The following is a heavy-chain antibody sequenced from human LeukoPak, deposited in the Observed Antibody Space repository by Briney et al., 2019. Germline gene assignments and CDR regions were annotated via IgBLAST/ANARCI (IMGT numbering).Heavy chain of an antibody. CDR2: IYYSGST. J-gene: IGHJ4*02. CDR1: GGSISSYY. CDR3: ARGRGWFGELFAY. V-gene: IGHV4-59*08. D-gene: IGHD3-10*01. Sequence: SETLSLTCTVSGGSISSYYWSWIRQPPGKGLEWIGYIYYSGSTNYNPSLKSRVTISVDTSKNQFSLKLSSVTAADTAVYYCARGRGWFGELFAYWGQGTLVTVSS.